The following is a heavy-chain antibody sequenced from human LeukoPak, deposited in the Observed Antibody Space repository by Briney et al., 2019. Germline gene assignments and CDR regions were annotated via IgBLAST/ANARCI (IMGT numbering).Heavy chain of an antibody. Sequence: SETLSLTCTVSGYSISSGYYWGWIRQPPGKGLEWIGSIYHSGSTYYNPSLKSRVTISVDTSKNQFSLKLSSVTAADTAVYYCARPTGDGFDIWGQGTVVTVSS. CDR2: IYHSGST. CDR3: ARPTGDGFDI. J-gene: IGHJ3*02. V-gene: IGHV4-38-2*02. D-gene: IGHD1-1*01. CDR1: GYSISSGYY.